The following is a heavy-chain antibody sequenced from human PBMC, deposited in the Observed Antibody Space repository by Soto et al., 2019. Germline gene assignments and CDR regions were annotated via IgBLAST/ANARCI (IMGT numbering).Heavy chain of an antibody. CDR1: GYTFTGYY. Sequence: ASVKVSCKASGYTFTGYYMHWVRQAPGQGLEWMGWINPNSGGTNYAQKFQGWVTMTRDTSISTAYMELSRLRSDDTAVYYCALTDDSSGYYTGWGQGTLVTVSS. J-gene: IGHJ4*02. CDR3: ALTDDSSGYYTG. CDR2: INPNSGGT. D-gene: IGHD3-22*01. V-gene: IGHV1-2*04.